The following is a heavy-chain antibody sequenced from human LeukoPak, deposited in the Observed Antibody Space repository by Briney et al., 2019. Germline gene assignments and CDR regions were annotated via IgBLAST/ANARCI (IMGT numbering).Heavy chain of an antibody. CDR3: AKVYFPYCGGDCFSFLDY. J-gene: IGHJ4*02. D-gene: IGHD2-21*02. Sequence: PGGSLRLSCAASGFTFDDYAMHWVRQAPGKGLEWVSAISGSGGSTYYADSVKGRFTISRDNSKNTLYLQVNSLRAEDTAVYYCAKVYFPYCGGDCFSFLDYWGQGTLVTVSS. CDR1: GFTFDDYA. CDR2: ISGSGGST. V-gene: IGHV3-23*01.